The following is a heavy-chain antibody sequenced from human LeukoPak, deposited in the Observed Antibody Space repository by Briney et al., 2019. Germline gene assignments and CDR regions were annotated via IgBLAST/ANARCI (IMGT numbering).Heavy chain of an antibody. CDR1: GFTLSSYA. Sequence: PGGSLRLSCAASGFTLSSYAMSWVRQAPGKGLEWVSAISGSGGSTYYADSVKGRFTISRDNSKNTLYLQMNSLRAEDTAVYYCAKDVAFGQWLLYFDYWGQGTLVTVSS. CDR2: ISGSGGST. J-gene: IGHJ4*02. D-gene: IGHD6-19*01. V-gene: IGHV3-23*01. CDR3: AKDVAFGQWLLYFDY.